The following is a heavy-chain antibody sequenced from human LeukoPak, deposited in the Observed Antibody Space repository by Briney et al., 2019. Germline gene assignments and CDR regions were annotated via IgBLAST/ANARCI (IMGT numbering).Heavy chain of an antibody. CDR2: IQYDGMNK. J-gene: IGHJ4*02. V-gene: IGHV3-30*02. CDR3: ARVGIMITFGGVIAPLDY. Sequence: GGSLRLSCAASGFTFITYDMHWVRQAPGKGLEWVAFIQYDGMNKYYADSVKGRFTISRDNAKNSLYLQMNSLRAEDTAVYYCARVGIMITFGGVIAPLDYWGQGTLVTVSS. D-gene: IGHD3-16*02. CDR1: GFTFITYD.